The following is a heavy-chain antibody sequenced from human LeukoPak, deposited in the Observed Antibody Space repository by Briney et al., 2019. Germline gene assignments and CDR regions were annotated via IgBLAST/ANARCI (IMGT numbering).Heavy chain of an antibody. D-gene: IGHD3-3*01. CDR3: ARSYYDFWSGYYSGAFDI. V-gene: IGHV5-51*01. Sequence: GEALQISCKGSGYGFTSYWIGWVRQMPGKGLEWMGIIYPGDSDTRYSPSFQGQVTISADKSISTAYLQWSSLKASDTAMYYCARSYYDFWSGYYSGAFDIWGQGTMVTVSS. CDR2: IYPGDSDT. J-gene: IGHJ3*02. CDR1: GYGFTSYW.